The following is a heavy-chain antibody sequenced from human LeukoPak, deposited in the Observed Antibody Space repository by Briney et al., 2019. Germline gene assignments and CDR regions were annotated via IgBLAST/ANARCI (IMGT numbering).Heavy chain of an antibody. CDR2: IISDGSSA. CDR1: GFTFSSYW. J-gene: IGHJ4*02. Sequence: GGSLRLSCVASGFTFSSYWMHWVRQAPGKGLVWVSRIISDGSSATYADSVNGRFTISRDNSKNTLYLQMNSLRAEDTAVYYCAKFLDYPNWGQGTLVTVSS. D-gene: IGHD3-16*01. V-gene: IGHV3-74*01. CDR3: AKFLDYPN.